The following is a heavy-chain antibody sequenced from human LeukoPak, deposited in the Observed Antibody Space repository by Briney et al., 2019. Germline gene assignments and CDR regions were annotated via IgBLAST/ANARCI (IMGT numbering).Heavy chain of an antibody. J-gene: IGHJ4*02. CDR2: IWYDGSNK. CDR1: GFTFSSYG. Sequence: GRSLRLSCAASGFTFSSYGMHWVRQAPGKGLEWVAVIWYDGSNKYYADSVKGRFTISRDNSKNSLYLQMDILRAEDTAMYYCAPICSGVTCFQTRFDSWGQGILVTVSS. V-gene: IGHV3-33*01. D-gene: IGHD2-15*01. CDR3: APICSGVTCFQTRFDS.